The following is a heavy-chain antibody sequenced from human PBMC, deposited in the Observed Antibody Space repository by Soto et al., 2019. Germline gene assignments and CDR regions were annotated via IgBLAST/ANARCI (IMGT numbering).Heavy chain of an antibody. CDR2: ISSTATST. V-gene: IGHV3-23*01. Sequence: GGSLRLSCVVSGLTFSAYSMSWVRQAPGKGLEWVSSISSTATSTFYVDSVKGRFTISRDNSKSTFYLQMDNLRAEDTAVYYCSRGGLESNHCTVDNWGQGTLVTVSS. CDR3: SRGGLESNHCTVDN. CDR1: GLTFSAYS. J-gene: IGHJ4*02. D-gene: IGHD3-16*01.